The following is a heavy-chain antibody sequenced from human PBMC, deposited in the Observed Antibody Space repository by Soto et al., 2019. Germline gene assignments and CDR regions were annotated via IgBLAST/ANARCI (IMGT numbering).Heavy chain of an antibody. Sequence: QGLLVASGGGVVQPGGSLRLSCAASGFVFSAYGIHWVRHSEDRGLEWVATISDDGRKKFYADSVKGRFIVSRDNSKKTLSIQMTNVESRDSGLYSCANGPPGTPFDLWGQGTTVAVSS. CDR3: ANGPPGTPFDL. D-gene: IGHD1-1*01. CDR2: ISDDGRKK. CDR1: GFVFSAYG. V-gene: IGHV3-30*18. J-gene: IGHJ3*01.